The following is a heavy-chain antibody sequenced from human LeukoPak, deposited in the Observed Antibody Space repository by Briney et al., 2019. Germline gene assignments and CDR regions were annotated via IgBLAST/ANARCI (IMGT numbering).Heavy chain of an antibody. V-gene: IGHV3-21*01. CDR1: GFALKSYS. D-gene: IGHD2-8*02. CDR3: ARVAVSGPTGWFDS. Sequence: GGSLRLSCGGSGFALKSYSLTWVRQAPGKGLEWVSSISSTSAYIHYADSVKGRFTISRDNVDNVVYLEMNGLRAEDTATYYCARVAVSGPTGWFDSWARAPWSSSPQ. J-gene: IGHJ5*01. CDR2: ISSTSAYI.